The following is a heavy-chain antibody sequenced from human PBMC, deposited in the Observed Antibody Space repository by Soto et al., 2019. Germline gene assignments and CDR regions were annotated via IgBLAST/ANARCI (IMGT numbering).Heavy chain of an antibody. J-gene: IGHJ4*02. CDR2: INPNSGGT. Sequence: ASVNVSCKASGYTFTGYYMHWVRQAPGQGLEWMGWINPNSGGTNYAQKFQGWVTMTRDTSISTAYMELSRLRSDDTAVYYCASVREYSGYDPYFDYWGQGTLVTSPQ. CDR3: ASVREYSGYDPYFDY. V-gene: IGHV1-2*04. CDR1: GYTFTGYY. D-gene: IGHD5-12*01.